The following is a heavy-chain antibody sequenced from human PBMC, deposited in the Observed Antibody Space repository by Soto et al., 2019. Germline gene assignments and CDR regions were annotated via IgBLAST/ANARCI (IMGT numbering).Heavy chain of an antibody. V-gene: IGHV1-69*02. Sequence: SVKVSCKASGGTFSSYTISWVRQAPGQGLEWMGRIIPILGIANYAQKFQGRVTITADKSTSTAYMELSSLRSEDTAVYYCARGLGITMVRGVISPWFDPWGQGTLVTVSS. D-gene: IGHD3-10*01. CDR1: GGTFSSYT. J-gene: IGHJ5*02. CDR2: IIPILGIA. CDR3: ARGLGITMVRGVISPWFDP.